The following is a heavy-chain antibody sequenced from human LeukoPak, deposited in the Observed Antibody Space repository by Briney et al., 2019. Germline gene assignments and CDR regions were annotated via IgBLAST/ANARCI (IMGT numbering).Heavy chain of an antibody. CDR3: AREERMSTIGGAFDV. Sequence: GGSLRLPCAASGFTFSSYSMNWVRQAPGRGLEWVSSISTISNYIYYADSLKGRFTISRDNAKNSLYLQLNSLRAEDTAVHYCAREERMSTIGGAFDVWGQGTVVTVSS. CDR1: GFTFSSYS. CDR2: ISTISNYI. J-gene: IGHJ3*01. V-gene: IGHV3-21*01. D-gene: IGHD5-24*01.